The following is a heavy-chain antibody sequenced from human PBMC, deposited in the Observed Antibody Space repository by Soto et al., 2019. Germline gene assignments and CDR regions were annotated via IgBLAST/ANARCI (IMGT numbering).Heavy chain of an antibody. Sequence: GPSVKFSCKSSGYTFTCYHMHWVRQAPGQGLEWMRWINPNIGGTIYAQKFQGWVTMTRDTSISTAYMELSRLRSDDTAVYYCASGAHGEIDAFDIWGKGTMVTVSS. CDR3: ASGAHGEIDAFDI. J-gene: IGHJ3*02. D-gene: IGHD3-10*01. CDR1: GYTFTCYH. CDR2: INPNIGGT. V-gene: IGHV1-2*04.